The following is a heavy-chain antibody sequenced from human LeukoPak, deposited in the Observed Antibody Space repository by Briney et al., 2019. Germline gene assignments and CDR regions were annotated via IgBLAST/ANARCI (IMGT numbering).Heavy chain of an antibody. CDR2: INHSGST. Sequence: SETLSLTCAVYGGSFSGYYWSCIRQPPGKGLEWIGEINHSGSTNFNPSLKSRVTISVDTSKNQFSLRLSSVTAADTAVYYCARGASTLRYFDWLLYDYWGQGTLVTVSS. CDR1: GGSFSGYY. CDR3: ARGASTLRYFDWLLYDY. J-gene: IGHJ4*02. V-gene: IGHV4-34*01. D-gene: IGHD3-9*01.